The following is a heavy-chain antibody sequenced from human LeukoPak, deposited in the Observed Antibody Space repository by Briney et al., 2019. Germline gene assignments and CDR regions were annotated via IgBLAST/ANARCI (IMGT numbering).Heavy chain of an antibody. CDR3: AKSFSGSTTTNFDY. V-gene: IGHV3-30*18. J-gene: IGHJ4*02. CDR1: GFTFSTYG. Sequence: GGSLRLSCAASGFTFSTYGMHWVRQAPGKGLEWVAVISYDGRNKYYADSVKGRFTISRDNSKNTLYLQMNSLRAEDTALYYCAKSFSGSTTTNFDYWGQGTLVTVSS. CDR2: ISYDGRNK. D-gene: IGHD3-10*01.